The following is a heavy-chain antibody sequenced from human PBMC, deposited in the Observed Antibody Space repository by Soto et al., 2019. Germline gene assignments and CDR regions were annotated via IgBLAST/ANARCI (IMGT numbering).Heavy chain of an antibody. J-gene: IGHJ4*02. V-gene: IGHV3-30*18. CDR2: ISYDGSEK. CDR1: GFTFNTYG. Sequence: GGSLRLSCAASGFTFNTYGMHWVRRAPGKGLERVAVISYDGSEKYYVDSVKGRFTISKDNSKNTLYLQMNSLRPEDTAVYYCAKSXNFYCSSPNCYKYYFDHWGQGTRVTVSS. CDR3: AKSXNFYCSSPNCYKYYFDH. D-gene: IGHD2-2*02.